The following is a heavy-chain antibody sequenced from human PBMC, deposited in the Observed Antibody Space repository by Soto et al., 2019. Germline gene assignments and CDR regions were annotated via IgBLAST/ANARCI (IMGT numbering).Heavy chain of an antibody. CDR2: ISYDGSNK. CDR3: ARDKRDLRFLEWSYYFDY. V-gene: IGHV3-30-3*01. CDR1: GLTFSSSA. D-gene: IGHD3-3*01. Sequence: GGSLRLSCAASGLTFSSSAMHWVRQAPGKGLEWVAVISYDGSNKYYADSVKGRFTISRDNSKNTLYLQMNSLRAEDTAVYYCARDKRDLRFLEWSYYFDYWGQGTLVTVSS. J-gene: IGHJ4*02.